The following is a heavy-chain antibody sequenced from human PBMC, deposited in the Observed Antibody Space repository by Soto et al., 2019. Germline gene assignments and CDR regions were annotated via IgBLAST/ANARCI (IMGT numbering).Heavy chain of an antibody. J-gene: IGHJ6*02. CDR2: INHSGST. D-gene: IGHD5-18*01. Sequence: PSETLSLTCAVYGGSFSGYYCSWIRQPPGKGLEWIGEINHSGSTNYNPSLKSRVTISVDTSKNQFSLKLSSVTAADTAVYYCAGDTAYDYYYYYGMDVWGQGTTVTVSS. CDR3: AGDTAYDYYYYYGMDV. V-gene: IGHV4-34*01. CDR1: GGSFSGYY.